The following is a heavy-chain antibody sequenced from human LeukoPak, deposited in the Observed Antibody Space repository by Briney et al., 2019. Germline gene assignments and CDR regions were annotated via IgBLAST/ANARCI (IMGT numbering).Heavy chain of an antibody. Sequence: GGTLRLSCAASGFTFSSYGMSWVRQAPGKGLEWVSAITGTGHITYYADSVKGRFTISRDNSKNTLYLQMNSLRAEDTALYYCARDRLGAMLFFDSWGQGTLVTVSS. D-gene: IGHD3-16*01. V-gene: IGHV3-23*01. CDR1: GFTFSSYG. CDR2: ITGTGHIT. CDR3: ARDRLGAMLFFDS. J-gene: IGHJ4*02.